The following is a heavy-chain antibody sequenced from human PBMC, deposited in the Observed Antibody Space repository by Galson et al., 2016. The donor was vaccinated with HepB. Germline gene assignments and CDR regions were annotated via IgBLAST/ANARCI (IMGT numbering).Heavy chain of an antibody. J-gene: IGHJ4*02. CDR1: GYIFTTYG. D-gene: IGHD1-26*01. CDR2: ISPYDNIT. Sequence: SVKVSCKAYGYIFTTYGINWLRQAPGQGPEWMGWISPYDNITRSAQKFQDRVTMTTDTSTSTAYMELRSLKSDDTAVYYCTTGGTGAWEPLDYWGQGTVVTVSS. V-gene: IGHV1-18*01. CDR3: TTGGTGAWEPLDY.